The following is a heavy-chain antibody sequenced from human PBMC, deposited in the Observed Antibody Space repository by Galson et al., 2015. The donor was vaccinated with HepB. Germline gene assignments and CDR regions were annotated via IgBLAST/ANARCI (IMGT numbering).Heavy chain of an antibody. CDR1: GYTFTCYY. J-gene: IGHJ6*02. CDR3: AREGEKITIFGGRGGMDV. D-gene: IGHD3-3*01. CDR2: INPSGGST. V-gene: IGHV1-46*01. Sequence: SVKVSCKASGYTFTCYYMHWVRQAPGQGLEWMGIINPSGGSTSYAQKFQGRVTMTRDTSTSTVYMELSSLRSEDTAVYYCAREGEKITIFGGRGGMDVWGQGTTVTVSS.